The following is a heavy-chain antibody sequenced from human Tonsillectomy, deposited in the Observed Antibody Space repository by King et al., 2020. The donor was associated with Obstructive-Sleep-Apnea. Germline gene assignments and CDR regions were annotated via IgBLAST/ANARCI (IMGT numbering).Heavy chain of an antibody. CDR2: INHSGST. V-gene: IGHV4-34*01. CDR1: GGSFSDFY. J-gene: IGHJ5*02. Sequence: VQLQQWGAGLLKPSETLSLTCAVFGGSFSDFYWSWIRQPPGKGLEWIGEINHSGSTNYNPSLTSRATISVDTSNSQFSLKLNFVTAADTAVYYCARGSGAAAVNWFDPWGQGTLVTVSS. D-gene: IGHD6-13*01. CDR3: ARGSGAAAVNWFDP.